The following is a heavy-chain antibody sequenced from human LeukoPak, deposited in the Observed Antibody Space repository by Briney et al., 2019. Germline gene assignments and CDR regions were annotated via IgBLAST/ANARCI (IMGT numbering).Heavy chain of an antibody. CDR3: AREIFGSGSYPDL. CDR2: IWHDGSHK. CDR1: GFSFDTYA. V-gene: IGHV3-33*01. J-gene: IGHJ5*02. Sequence: PGGSLRLSCAASGFSFDTYAMHWVRQAPGQGLEWVALIWHDGSHKFYSNSVRGQFTISRDNSKNTVYLQMNNLRPDDTAVHYCAREIFGSGSYPDLWGQGTLVTVSS. D-gene: IGHD3-10*01.